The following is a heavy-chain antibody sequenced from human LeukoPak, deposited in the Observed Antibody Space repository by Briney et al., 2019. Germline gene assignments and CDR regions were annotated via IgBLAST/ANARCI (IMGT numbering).Heavy chain of an antibody. CDR2: IYYSGST. CDR3: ARGPLSNSYYFDY. CDR1: GFSISSYY. D-gene: IGHD2/OR15-2a*01. V-gene: IGHV4-59*01. Sequence: SETLSLTCTVSGFSISSYYRSWVRQPPGKGLEWIGYIYYSGSTNYNPSLKSRVTISVDTSKNQFSLKLSSVTAADTAVYYCARGPLSNSYYFDYWGQGTLVTVSS. J-gene: IGHJ4*02.